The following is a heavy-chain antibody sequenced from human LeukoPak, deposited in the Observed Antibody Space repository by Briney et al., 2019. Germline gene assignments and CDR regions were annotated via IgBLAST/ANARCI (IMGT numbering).Heavy chain of an antibody. CDR1: GFTFSSYW. J-gene: IGHJ4*02. V-gene: IGHV3-74*01. D-gene: IGHD3-10*01. CDR2: INSDGSST. Sequence: GGSLRLSCAASGFTFSSYWMHWVRQAPGKVLVWVSRINSDGSSTSYADSVKGRFTISRDNAKNTLYLQMNSLRAEDTAVYYCARVRGSGSWYYFDYWGQGTLVTVSS. CDR3: ARVRGSGSWYYFDY.